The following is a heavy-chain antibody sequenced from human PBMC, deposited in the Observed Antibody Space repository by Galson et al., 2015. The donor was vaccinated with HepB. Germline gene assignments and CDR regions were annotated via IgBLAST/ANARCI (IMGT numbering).Heavy chain of an antibody. Sequence: SLRLSCAASGFIFSNYAMSWVRQAPGKGLEWVSSISESGTSTYYVDSVKGRFTISRDNSKNTLYLQMNTLRAEDMAEYYCAKVWFGGFHYYGMDVWGQGTTVTASS. CDR3: AKVWFGGFHYYGMDV. D-gene: IGHD3-10*01. CDR2: ISESGTST. J-gene: IGHJ6*02. V-gene: IGHV3-23*01. CDR1: GFIFSNYA.